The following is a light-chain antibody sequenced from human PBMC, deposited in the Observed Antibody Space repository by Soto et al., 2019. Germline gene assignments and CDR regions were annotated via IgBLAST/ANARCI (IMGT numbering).Light chain of an antibody. V-gene: IGKV3D-7*01. Sequence: EIVLTQSPGTLSLSPGERATLSCRASQSVSSSYLAWYQQKRGQAPRLLIYAASIRATGIPDRFSGSGSGTDFTLTISSLQPEDFATYYCLQDYDYPWTFGQGTKVDIK. CDR2: AAS. CDR3: LQDYDYPWT. CDR1: QSVSSSY. J-gene: IGKJ1*01.